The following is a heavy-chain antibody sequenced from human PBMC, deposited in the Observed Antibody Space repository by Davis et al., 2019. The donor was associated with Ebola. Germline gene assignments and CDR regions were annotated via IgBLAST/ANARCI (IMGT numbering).Heavy chain of an antibody. Sequence: GGSLRLSCAASGFTFSSSWMTWVRQAPGKGLEWVANIKQDGSEKYCVDSVKGRFTIFRDNSKNTLYLQMNTLGAEDTAVYYCARNNPDYFFGMDVWGKGTTVTVSS. J-gene: IGHJ6*04. CDR3: ARNNPDYFFGMDV. CDR2: IKQDGSEK. CDR1: GFTFSSSW. D-gene: IGHD1/OR15-1a*01. V-gene: IGHV3-7*03.